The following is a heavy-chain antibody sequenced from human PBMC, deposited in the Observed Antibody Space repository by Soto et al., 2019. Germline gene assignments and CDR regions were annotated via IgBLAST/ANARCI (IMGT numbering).Heavy chain of an antibody. CDR2: IYHSGTT. D-gene: IGHD3-10*01. J-gene: IGHJ6*02. Sequence: SETLSLTCAVSGDSISSNTWWAWVRQPPGKGLEWIGEIYHSGTTNYSPPLQSRLTISLDKSTNQSSLDLRSVTAADTAVYFCASQRLLVARGKNYGMDVWGQGTTVTVYS. CDR3: ASQRLLVARGKNYGMDV. CDR1: GDSISSNTW. V-gene: IGHV4-4*02.